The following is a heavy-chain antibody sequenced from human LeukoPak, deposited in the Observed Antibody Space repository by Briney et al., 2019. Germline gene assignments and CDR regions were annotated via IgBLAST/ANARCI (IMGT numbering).Heavy chain of an antibody. J-gene: IGHJ4*02. Sequence: GGSLRLSCAASGFTFSSYEMNWVRQAPGKGLEWVSYISSSGSTIYYADSVKGRFTISRDNAKNSLYLQMNSLRAEDTAVYYCAVQGSGYYRRNFDYWGQGTLVTVSS. CDR1: GFTFSSYE. D-gene: IGHD3-22*01. V-gene: IGHV3-48*03. CDR2: ISSSGSTI. CDR3: AVQGSGYYRRNFDY.